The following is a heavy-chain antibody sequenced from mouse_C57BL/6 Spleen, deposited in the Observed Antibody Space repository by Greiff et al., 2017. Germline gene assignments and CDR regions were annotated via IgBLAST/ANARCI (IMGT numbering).Heavy chain of an antibody. CDR1: GFTFSDYY. D-gene: IGHD1-1*01. CDR3: ARDEGHYYGSNWYFDV. Sequence: DVKLVESEGGLVQPGSSMKLSCTASGFTFSDYYMAWVRQVPEKGLEWVANINYDGSSTYYLDSLKSRFIISRDNAKNILYLQMSSLKSEDTATYYCARDEGHYYGSNWYFDVWGTGTTVTVSS. V-gene: IGHV5-16*01. CDR2: INYDGSST. J-gene: IGHJ1*03.